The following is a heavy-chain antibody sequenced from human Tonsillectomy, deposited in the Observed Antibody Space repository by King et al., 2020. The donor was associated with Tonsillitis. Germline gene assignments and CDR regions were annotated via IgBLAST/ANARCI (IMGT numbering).Heavy chain of an antibody. V-gene: IGHV3-23*04. Sequence: VQLVESGGGLVQPGGSLRLSCAASGFTFSSYAMSWVRQAPGKGLEWVSAISGSGGSTDYADAVKGRFTISRDNSKNTLYLQMNSLRAEDTAVYYCAKDMTSGLFWSGFTGLYYYYGMDVWGQGTTVTVSS. J-gene: IGHJ6*02. CDR3: AKDMTSGLFWSGFTGLYYYYGMDV. CDR2: ISGSGGST. CDR1: GFTFSSYA. D-gene: IGHD3-3*01.